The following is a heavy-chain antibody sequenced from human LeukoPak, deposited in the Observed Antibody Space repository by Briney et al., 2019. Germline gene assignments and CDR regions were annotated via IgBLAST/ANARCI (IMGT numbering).Heavy chain of an antibody. V-gene: IGHV1-18*01. D-gene: IGHD6-13*01. J-gene: IGHJ5*02. CDR3: ARGAAIAAGGDWFDT. CDR1: GYTFGNYG. Sequence: GASVKVSCKAIGYTFGNYGITWVRQAPGQGLEWMGWISGYNGNTNYAQKFQGRVTMTTDTSRGTAYMDLRSLRSDDTAVYYCARGAAIAAGGDWFDTWGQGPWSPSPQ. CDR2: ISGYNGNT.